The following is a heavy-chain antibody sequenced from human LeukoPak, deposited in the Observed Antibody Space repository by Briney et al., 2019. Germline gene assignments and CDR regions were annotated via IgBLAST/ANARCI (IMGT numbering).Heavy chain of an antibody. CDR3: ARLYDFWSGYYNGYDAFDI. CDR1: GYTFTGCY. D-gene: IGHD3-3*01. CDR2: INPNSGDT. V-gene: IGHV1-2*02. J-gene: IGHJ3*02. Sequence: ASVKVSCKASGYTFTGCYIHWVRQAPGQGLEWMGWINPNSGDTNYAQKFQGRVTMTRDTSISTAYMELSRLRSDDTAVYYCARLYDFWSGYYNGYDAFDIWGQGTMVTVSS.